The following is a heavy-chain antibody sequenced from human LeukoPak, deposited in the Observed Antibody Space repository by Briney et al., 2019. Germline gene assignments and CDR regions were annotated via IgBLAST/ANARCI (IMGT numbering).Heavy chain of an antibody. D-gene: IGHD6-25*01. Sequence: PSETLSLTCTVSGGSISSYYWSWIRQPPGKGLEWIGYIYYSGSTNYNPSLKSRVTISVDTFKNQFSLKLSSVTAADTAVYYCARVYPGIAAGVDWFDPWGQGTLVTVSS. CDR3: ARVYPGIAAGVDWFDP. J-gene: IGHJ5*02. CDR2: IYYSGST. V-gene: IGHV4-59*01. CDR1: GGSISSYY.